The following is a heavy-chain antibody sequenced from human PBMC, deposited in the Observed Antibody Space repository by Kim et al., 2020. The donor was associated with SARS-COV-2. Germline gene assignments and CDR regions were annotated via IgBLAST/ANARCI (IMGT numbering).Heavy chain of an antibody. D-gene: IGHD2-15*01. CDR2: ISCDGKND. CDR1: GFTFSTYT. Sequence: GGSLRLSCVVSGFTFSTYTFHWVRQSPGKGLEWVAIISCDGKNDDYADAVKGRFTISRDDSKNTIYLQMNSLRGEDTAVYYCARDLSGAYDLYYGMDVWGQVTAVTVSS. CDR3: ARDLSGAYDLYYGMDV. J-gene: IGHJ6*02. V-gene: IGHV3-30*04.